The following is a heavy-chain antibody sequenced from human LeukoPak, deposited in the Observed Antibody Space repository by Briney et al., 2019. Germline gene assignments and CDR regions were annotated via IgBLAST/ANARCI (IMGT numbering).Heavy chain of an antibody. CDR3: ARDIAHCSGGICYNIRFDS. J-gene: IGHJ5*01. D-gene: IGHD2-15*01. Sequence: GGSLRLSCTVSGFTVSSNSMSWVRQAPGKGLEWVSFIYSDNTHYSDSVKGRFTISRDNSKNTLYLQMNSLRAEDTAVYFCARDIAHCSGGICYNIRFDSWGRGILVTVSS. CDR2: IYSDNT. CDR1: GFTVSSNS. V-gene: IGHV3-53*01.